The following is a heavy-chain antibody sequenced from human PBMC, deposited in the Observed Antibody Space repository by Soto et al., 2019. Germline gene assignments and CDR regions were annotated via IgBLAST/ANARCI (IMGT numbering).Heavy chain of an antibody. V-gene: IGHV1-3*01. J-gene: IGHJ4*02. CDR2: INAGNGKT. CDR3: ARDGDDCSTTTCYMNDY. D-gene: IGHD2-2*02. Sequence: VASVKVSCKASGYTFTTYAMHWVRQPPGQRLEWMGWINAGNGKTKYSQKFQGRVTITRDTSATTAYMELSSLRSEDTAVYYCARDGDDCSTTTCYMNDYRRQGTLVTVSS. CDR1: GYTFTTYA.